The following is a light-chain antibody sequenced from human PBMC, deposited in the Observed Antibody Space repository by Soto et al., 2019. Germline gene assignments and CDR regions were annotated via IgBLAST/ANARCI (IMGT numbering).Light chain of an antibody. CDR3: QQYNNWPFS. V-gene: IGKV3-15*01. CDR1: QSVSNN. CDR2: GAS. J-gene: IGKJ5*01. Sequence: EIVLTQSPGTLSLSPGERATLSCRASQSVSNNYLAWYQQKPGQAPRLLIYGASTRATGVPARFSGSGSGTEFTLTISGLQSEDFALYFCQQYNNWPFSFGPGTRLEIK.